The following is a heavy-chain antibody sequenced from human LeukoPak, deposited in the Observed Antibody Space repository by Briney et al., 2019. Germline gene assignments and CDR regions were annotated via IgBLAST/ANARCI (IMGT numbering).Heavy chain of an antibody. V-gene: IGHV3-30-3*01. D-gene: IGHD3-22*01. CDR3: ARDHYFVISGYLDY. CDR1: GFTFSINA. CDR2: ISYDGTKQ. J-gene: IGHJ4*02. Sequence: GGSLRLSCEGSGFTFSINAMHWVRQAPGKGLEWLAVISYDGTKQYFADSVKGRFTISRDNVKNSLYLEMNSLRVEDSAVYYCARDHYFVISGYLDYWGQGTPVTVSS.